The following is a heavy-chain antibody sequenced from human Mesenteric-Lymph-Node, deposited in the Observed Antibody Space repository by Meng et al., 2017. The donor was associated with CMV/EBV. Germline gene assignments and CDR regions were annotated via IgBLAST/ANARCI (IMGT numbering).Heavy chain of an antibody. V-gene: IGHV4-34*01. CDR3: ARHQRWLKSEGGFNY. Sequence: HVQLQEWGAGLLKPSETLSLTCAVYGGSFSGYYWSWIRQPPGKGLEWIGEINHSGSTNYNPSLKSRVTTSVDTSKNQFSLKLSSVTAADTAVYYCARHQRWLKSEGGFNYWGQGTLVTVSS. D-gene: IGHD4-23*01. CDR1: GGSFSGYY. J-gene: IGHJ4*02. CDR2: INHSGST.